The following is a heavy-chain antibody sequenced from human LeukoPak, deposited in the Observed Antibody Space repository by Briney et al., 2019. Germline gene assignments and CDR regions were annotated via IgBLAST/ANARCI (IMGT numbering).Heavy chain of an antibody. D-gene: IGHD2-2*02. CDR2: IYSGGST. J-gene: IGHJ6*02. CDR1: GFTVSSNY. Sequence: GGSLRLSCAASGFTVSSNYMSWVRQAPGKGLEWVSVIYSGGSTYYTDSVKGRFTISRDNSKNTLCLQMSSLRVEDTAVYYCARIGYCSRTSCHTGYYYGMDVWGQGTTVTVSS. V-gene: IGHV3-53*01. CDR3: ARIGYCSRTSCHTGYYYGMDV.